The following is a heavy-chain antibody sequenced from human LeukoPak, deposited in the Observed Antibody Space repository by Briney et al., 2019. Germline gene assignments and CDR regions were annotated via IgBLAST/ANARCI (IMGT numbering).Heavy chain of an antibody. Sequence: GGSLRLSCAASGFTFSSYSMNWVRQAPGKGLEWVSYISGSSSTIYYADSVKGRFTISRDNAKNSLYLQMNSLRAEDTAVYYCARGQRYYYYMDVWGKGTTVTVSS. CDR3: ARGQRYYYYMDV. CDR1: GFTFSSYS. V-gene: IGHV3-48*04. J-gene: IGHJ6*03. CDR2: ISGSSSTI.